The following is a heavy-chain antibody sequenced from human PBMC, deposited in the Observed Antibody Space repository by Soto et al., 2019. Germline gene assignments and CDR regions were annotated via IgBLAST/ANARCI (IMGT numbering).Heavy chain of an antibody. D-gene: IGHD3-22*01. J-gene: IGHJ3*02. V-gene: IGHV3-30*18. CDR3: AKDYCDSSGYYMHGRWLDAFDI. Sequence: QVQLVESGGGVVQPGRSLRLSCAASGFTFSSYGMHWVRQAPGKGLEWVAVIAYDGSNKSYADSVKGRFTISRDKSKNTLYLQMKNLRAEDTAVYYCAKDYCDSSGYYMHGRWLDAFDIWGQGTMVTVSS. CDR1: GFTFSSYG. CDR2: IAYDGSNK.